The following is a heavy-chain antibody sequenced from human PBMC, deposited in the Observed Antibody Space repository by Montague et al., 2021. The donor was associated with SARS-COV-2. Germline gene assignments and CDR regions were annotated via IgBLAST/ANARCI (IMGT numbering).Heavy chain of an antibody. D-gene: IGHD2-15*01. V-gene: IGHV4-34*01. CDR2: IGEINNGRXA. Sequence: SETLSLTCAVSGGSFNGFYWGWIRQPPGKGLEWLGEIGEINNGRXANYKPSLKSRVTISLDPSKNQFYLQLASLTAADTAVYFCARGLMRFAVVDAAPRNAFDVWGQGTRVTVSS. J-gene: IGHJ3*01. CDR1: GGSFNGFY. CDR3: ARGLMRFAVVDAAPRNAFDV.